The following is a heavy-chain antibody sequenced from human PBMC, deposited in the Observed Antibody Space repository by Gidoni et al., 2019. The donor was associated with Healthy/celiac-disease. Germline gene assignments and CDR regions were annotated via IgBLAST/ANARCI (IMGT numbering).Heavy chain of an antibody. V-gene: IGHV3-33*01. CDR2: IWYDGSNK. CDR1: GFTFSSYG. Sequence: QVQLVESGGGVVQPGRSLRLSCAASGFTFSSYGMHWVRQAPGKGLEWVAVIWYDGSNKYYADSVKGRFTISRDNSKNTLYLQMNSLRAEDTAVYYCARAYGRGGRVYYYGMDVWGQGTTVTVSS. D-gene: IGHD4-17*01. CDR3: ARAYGRGGRVYYYGMDV. J-gene: IGHJ6*02.